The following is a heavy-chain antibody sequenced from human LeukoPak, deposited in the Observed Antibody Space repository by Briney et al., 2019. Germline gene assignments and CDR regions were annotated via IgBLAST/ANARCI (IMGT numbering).Heavy chain of an antibody. V-gene: IGHV1-69*06. CDR3: ARVGYYYYYYMDV. J-gene: IGHJ6*03. CDR2: IIPIFGTA. Sequence: ASVKVSCKASGGTFSSYAISWVRQAPGQGLEWMGGIIPIFGTANYAQKFQGRVTITADKSTSTAYMELSSLRSEDTAVYYCARVGYYYYYYMDVWGKGTTVTVSS. CDR1: GGTFSSYA.